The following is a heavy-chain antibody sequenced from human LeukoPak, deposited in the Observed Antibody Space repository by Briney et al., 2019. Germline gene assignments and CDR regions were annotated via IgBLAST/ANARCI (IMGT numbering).Heavy chain of an antibody. V-gene: IGHV3-9*01. CDR2: ISWNSGSI. CDR3: AKLPQYYYDSRGEGPNAFDI. CDR1: GFTFDDYA. J-gene: IGHJ3*02. Sequence: GGSLRLSCAASGFTFDDYAMHWVRQAPGKGLEWVSGISWNSGSIGYADSVKGRFTISRDNAKNSLYLQMNSLRAEDTASYYCAKLPQYYYDSRGEGPNAFDIWGQGTMVTVSS. D-gene: IGHD3-22*01.